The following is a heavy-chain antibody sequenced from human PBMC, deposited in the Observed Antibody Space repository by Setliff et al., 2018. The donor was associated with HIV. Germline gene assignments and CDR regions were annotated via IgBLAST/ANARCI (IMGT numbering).Heavy chain of an antibody. CDR3: ARLGDSGYDFRGYFDY. CDR2: IFYTGST. D-gene: IGHD5-12*01. CDR1: GGSISSSTYY. Sequence: PSETLSLTCSVSGGSISSSTYYWGWIRQPPGKGLEWIGDIFYTGSTYYNPSLKSRVAISVDTSENQFSLKLNSVTAADTAVYYCARLGDSGYDFRGYFDYWGQGKLVTVSS. V-gene: IGHV4-39*01. J-gene: IGHJ4*02.